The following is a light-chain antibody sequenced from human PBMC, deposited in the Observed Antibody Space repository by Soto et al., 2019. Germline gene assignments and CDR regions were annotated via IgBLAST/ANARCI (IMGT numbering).Light chain of an antibody. J-gene: IGKJ1*01. CDR2: GAS. Sequence: EIVLTQSPATLSLSPGDRATLSCRASRSVGSSLAWYQQKPGQAPRLLIYGASTRATGIPARFSGSGSGTEFTLIISSLQSEDSAVYYCQQYNSWLWTFGQGTKVDIK. CDR3: QQYNSWLWT. CDR1: RSVGSS. V-gene: IGKV3-15*01.